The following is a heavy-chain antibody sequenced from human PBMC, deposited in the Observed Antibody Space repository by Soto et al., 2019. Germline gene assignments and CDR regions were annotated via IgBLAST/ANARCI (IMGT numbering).Heavy chain of an antibody. CDR1: GYTFTTYD. V-gene: IGHV1-8*01. CDR2: TNPYSGNT. Sequence: ASVKVSCKASGYTFTTYDISWVRQATGQGLEWMGWTNPYSGNTGYAQKFQGRVTVTRNTSISTVYMELSGLRPDDTAVYYCARRKERSGPHYFDYWGQGSQVTDSS. J-gene: IGHJ4*02. CDR3: ARRKERSGPHYFDY. D-gene: IGHD6-25*01.